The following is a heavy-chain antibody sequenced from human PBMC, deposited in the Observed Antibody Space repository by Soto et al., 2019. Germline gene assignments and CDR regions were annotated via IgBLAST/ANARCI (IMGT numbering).Heavy chain of an antibody. D-gene: IGHD2-2*01. Sequence: PGQSQKISCKGSGHSFTNYWIGWVRQIPGKGLEWMGIIYPGDSDTRYSPSFQGQVTISADKSISTAYLQWSSLKASDTAMYYCASVREYQVTLSAFDIWGQGTMVTVSS. CDR1: GHSFTNYW. CDR3: ASVREYQVTLSAFDI. CDR2: IYPGDSDT. V-gene: IGHV5-51*01. J-gene: IGHJ3*02.